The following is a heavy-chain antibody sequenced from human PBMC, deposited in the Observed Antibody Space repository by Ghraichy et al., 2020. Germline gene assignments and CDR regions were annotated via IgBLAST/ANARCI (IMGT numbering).Heavy chain of an antibody. CDR3: ARGPLAFCGGDCYYYTVHI. CDR1: EDTFSNSA. J-gene: IGHJ3*02. V-gene: IGHV1-69*13. Sequence: SVKVSCKTSEDTFSNSAFSWVRQAAGQGLEWMGGIIPSFDRADYAENFQDRVTITADSSTSTVYLELSGLRFGDTAIYYCARGPLAFCGGDCYYYTVHIWGRGTKLTVSS. D-gene: IGHD2-21*01. CDR2: IIPSFDRA.